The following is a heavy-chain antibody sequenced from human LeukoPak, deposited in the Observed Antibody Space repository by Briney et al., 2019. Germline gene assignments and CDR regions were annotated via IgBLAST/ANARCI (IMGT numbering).Heavy chain of an antibody. CDR2: IYYSGST. J-gene: IGHJ5*02. D-gene: IGHD6-13*01. CDR1: GGSISSYY. Sequence: WETLSLTCTVSGGSISSYYWSWIRQPPGKGLEWIGYIYYSGSTNYNPSLKSRVTISVDTSKNQFSLKLSSVTAADTAVYYCARVALRYSSSWYWFDPWGQGTLVTVSS. CDR3: ARVALRYSSSWYWFDP. V-gene: IGHV4-59*01.